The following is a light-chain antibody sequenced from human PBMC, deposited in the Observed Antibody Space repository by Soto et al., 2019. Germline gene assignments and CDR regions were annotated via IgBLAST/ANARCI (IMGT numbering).Light chain of an antibody. CDR3: QQYNDWPPLT. CDR2: GAS. J-gene: IGKJ4*01. Sequence: IVLTQSPATLSLSPGERATLSCRASQSVSSNLAWYQQKPGQAPRLLIYGASTRATGIPARFSGSGSGTEFTLTISSLQSEDFALYYCQQYNDWPPLTFGGGTKVDI. V-gene: IGKV3-15*01. CDR1: QSVSSN.